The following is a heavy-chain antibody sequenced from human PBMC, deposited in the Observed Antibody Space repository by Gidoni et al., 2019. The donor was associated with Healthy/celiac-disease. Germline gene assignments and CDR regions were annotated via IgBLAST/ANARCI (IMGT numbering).Heavy chain of an antibody. J-gene: IGHJ4*02. V-gene: IGHV1-2*06. CDR3: ARASDITMVWGVMNY. D-gene: IGHD3-10*01. CDR2: INPNSGGT. Sequence: QVQLVQSGAEVKKPGASVTVSCKASGYTFTGYYMHWVRHAPGQGLEWMGRINPNSGGTNYAQKFQGRVTMTRDTSISTAYMELSRLRSDDTAVYYCARASDITMVWGVMNYWGQGTLVTVSS. CDR1: GYTFTGYY.